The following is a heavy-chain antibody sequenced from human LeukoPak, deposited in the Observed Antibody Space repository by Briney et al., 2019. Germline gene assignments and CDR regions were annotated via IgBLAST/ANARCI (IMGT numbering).Heavy chain of an antibody. CDR2: IIPFFGTT. D-gene: IGHD1-26*01. J-gene: IGHJ4*02. V-gene: IGHV1-69*05. CDR1: GGTLNTYT. CDR3: AIPHSSGTYRLDF. Sequence: SVKVSCKASGGTLNTYTINWVRQAPGQGLEWMGRIIPFFGTTNYTQKFQGRLSITTDESTMTAYLELSSLRPEDTAVYYCAIPHSSGTYRLDFWGQGTRVTVSS.